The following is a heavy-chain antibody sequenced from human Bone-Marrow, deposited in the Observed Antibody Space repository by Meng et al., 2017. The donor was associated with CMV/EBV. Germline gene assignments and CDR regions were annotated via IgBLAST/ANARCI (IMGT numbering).Heavy chain of an antibody. Sequence: GGVGWNRQPPGKALEWLALIYWNDDKRYSPSLKSRLTITKDTSKNQVVLTMTNMDPVDTATYYCAHTNNYDFWSGYYTVRSAWFDPWGQGTLVTVSS. J-gene: IGHJ5*02. D-gene: IGHD3-3*01. CDR2: IYWNDDK. V-gene: IGHV2-5*01. CDR3: AHTNNYDFWSGYYTVRSAWFDP. CDR1: GG.